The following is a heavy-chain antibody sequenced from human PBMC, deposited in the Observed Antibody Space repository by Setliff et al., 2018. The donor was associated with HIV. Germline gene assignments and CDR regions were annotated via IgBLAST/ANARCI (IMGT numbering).Heavy chain of an antibody. Sequence: ASVKVSCKSSGYTFTSYTMHWVRQAPGQRLEWMGRINAGNGNTKYSQKFQGRVTITRDTSTTTAYMELSSLRSEDTAVYYCARDHRPNYYDNSGSPGYWGQGTLVTVSS. CDR1: GYTFTSYT. D-gene: IGHD3-22*01. J-gene: IGHJ4*02. V-gene: IGHV1-3*01. CDR2: INAGNGNT. CDR3: ARDHRPNYYDNSGSPGY.